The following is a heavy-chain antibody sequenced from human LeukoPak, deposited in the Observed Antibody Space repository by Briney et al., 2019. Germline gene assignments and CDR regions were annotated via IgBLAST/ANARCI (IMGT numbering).Heavy chain of an antibody. J-gene: IGHJ3*02. CDR1: GYTFTGYY. V-gene: IGHV1-2*02. CDR3: ARDLQQLVHRFNAFDI. Sequence: GASVKVSCKASGYTFTGYYMHWVRQAPGQGLEWMGWINPNSGGTNYAQKFQGRVTMTRDTSISTAYMELSRLRSDDTAVYYCARDLQQLVHRFNAFDIWGQGTMVTVSS. CDR2: INPNSGGT. D-gene: IGHD6-13*01.